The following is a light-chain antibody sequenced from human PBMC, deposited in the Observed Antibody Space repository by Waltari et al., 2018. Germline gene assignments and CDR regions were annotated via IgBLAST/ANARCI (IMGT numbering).Light chain of an antibody. CDR3: SSYTSSSTLYV. CDR2: DVS. J-gene: IGLJ1*01. V-gene: IGLV2-14*03. CDR1: SSDVGGYTY. Sequence: QSALTQPASVSGSPGQSITISCTGTSSDVGGYTYVSWYQQHPGKAPKPVIYDVSNRPSGVSNRFSGSKSGNTASLTISGLQAEDEADYYCSSYTSSSTLYVFGTGTKVTVL.